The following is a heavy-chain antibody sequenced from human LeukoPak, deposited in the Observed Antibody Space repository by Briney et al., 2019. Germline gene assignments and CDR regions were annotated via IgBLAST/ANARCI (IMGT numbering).Heavy chain of an antibody. CDR3: ARAGPGDYSSSVY. CDR1: GFTFSSYA. V-gene: IGHV3-30-3*01. D-gene: IGHD6-6*01. Sequence: PGGSLRLSCAASGFTFSSYAMHWVRQAPGKGLEWVAVISYDGSNKYYADSVKGRFTISRDNSKNTLYLQMNSLRAEDTAVNYCARAGPGDYSSSVYWGQGTLVTVSS. J-gene: IGHJ4*02. CDR2: ISYDGSNK.